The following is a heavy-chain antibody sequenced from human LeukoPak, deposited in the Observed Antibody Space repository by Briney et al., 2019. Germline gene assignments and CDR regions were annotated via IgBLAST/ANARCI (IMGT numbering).Heavy chain of an antibody. CDR1: GGTFSSYA. CDR2: IIPIFGTA. V-gene: IGHV1-69*05. Sequence: GSSVKVSCKASGGTFSSYAISWVRQAPGQGLEWMGRIIPIFGTANYAQKFQGRVTITTDESTSTAYMELSSLRSEDTAVYYCARDHRSDMAHYYYYMDVWGKGTTVTVSS. D-gene: IGHD3-9*01. CDR3: ARDHRSDMAHYYYYMDV. J-gene: IGHJ6*03.